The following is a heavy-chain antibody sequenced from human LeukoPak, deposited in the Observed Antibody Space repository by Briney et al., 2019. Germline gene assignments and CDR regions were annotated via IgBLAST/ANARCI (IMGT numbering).Heavy chain of an antibody. CDR3: ARLWSGSWYSKGSIFDP. D-gene: IGHD6-13*01. CDR2: IYYSGST. Sequence: SETLSLTCTVSGGSISSYYWSRIRQPPGKGLEWIGYIYYSGSTNYNPSLKSRVTISVDTSKNQFSLKLSSVTAADTAVYYYARLWSGSWYSKGSIFDPWGQGTLVTVSS. CDR1: GGSISSYY. V-gene: IGHV4-59*08. J-gene: IGHJ5*02.